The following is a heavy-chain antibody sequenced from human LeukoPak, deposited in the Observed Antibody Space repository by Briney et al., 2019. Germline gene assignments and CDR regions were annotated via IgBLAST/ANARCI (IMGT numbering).Heavy chain of an antibody. D-gene: IGHD6-13*01. CDR2: IYHSGNT. V-gene: IGHV4-38-2*02. J-gene: IGHJ6*03. CDR3: ARGGAAAGRSYYNYMDV. Sequence: SETLSLTCTVSGYSISSGYYWGWIRQPPGKGLEWIGSIYHSGNTYYNTSLKSRVTISLDTSKNQFSLKLSSVTAADTAVYYCARGGAAAGRSYYNYMDVWGKGTTVTVS. CDR1: GYSISSGYY.